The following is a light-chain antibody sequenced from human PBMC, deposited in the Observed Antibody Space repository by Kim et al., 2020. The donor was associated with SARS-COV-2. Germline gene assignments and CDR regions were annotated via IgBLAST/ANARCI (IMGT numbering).Light chain of an antibody. J-gene: IGKJ1*01. CDR2: KAS. CDR3: QQYDTYPWT. CDR1: QYITRR. V-gene: IGKV1-5*03. Sequence: ASVGDRVTITCRASQYITRRLAWYQQKPGKAPKVLISKASTLESGVPSTFSGSGAGTDFTLTISSLQHDDFATYYCQQYDTYPWTFGQGTKVDIK.